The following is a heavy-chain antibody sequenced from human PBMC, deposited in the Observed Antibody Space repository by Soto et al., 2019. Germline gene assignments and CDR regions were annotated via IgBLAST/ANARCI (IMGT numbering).Heavy chain of an antibody. D-gene: IGHD1-7*01. J-gene: IGHJ4*02. CDR3: ARGRWAGTTVPITFDY. Sequence: GGSLRLSCAASGFTFSSYWMSWVRQAPGKGLEWVANIKQDGSEKYYVDSVKGRFTISRDNAKNSLYLQMNSLRAEDTAVYYCARGRWAGTTVPITFDYWGQGTLVTVSS. V-gene: IGHV3-7*01. CDR1: GFTFSSYW. CDR2: IKQDGSEK.